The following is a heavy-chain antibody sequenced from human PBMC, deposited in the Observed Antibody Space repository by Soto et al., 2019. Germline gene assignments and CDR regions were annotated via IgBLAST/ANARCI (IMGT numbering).Heavy chain of an antibody. CDR3: AKGGGSSRDFDY. V-gene: IGHV3-30*18. CDR1: GFTFGNYG. CDR2: TSYDGNNK. J-gene: IGHJ4*02. D-gene: IGHD1-26*01. Sequence: QVQLVDSGGDVVQPGGSLRLSCTGSGFTFGNYGMHWVRQAPGKGLEWVASTSYDGNNKYYADPLTGRFTISRDNSNKIVSLQMTSVGPDETAVYYCAKGGGSSRDFDYWGQGALGPVSS.